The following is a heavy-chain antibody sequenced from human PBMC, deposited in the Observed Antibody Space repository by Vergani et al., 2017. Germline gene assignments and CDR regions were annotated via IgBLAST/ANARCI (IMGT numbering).Heavy chain of an antibody. J-gene: IGHJ6*03. Sequence: EVQLVESGGGLVQPGGSLKLSCAASGFTFSGSAMHWVRQASGKGLEWVGRIRSKANSYATAYAASVKGRFTISRDDSKNTAYLQMNSLKTEDTAVYYCTRPWSDYYDSSGYYYSGYYYYMDVWGKGTTVTVSS. D-gene: IGHD3-22*01. CDR1: GFTFSGSA. CDR2: IRSKANSYAT. V-gene: IGHV3-73*01. CDR3: TRPWSDYYDSSGYYYSGYYYYMDV.